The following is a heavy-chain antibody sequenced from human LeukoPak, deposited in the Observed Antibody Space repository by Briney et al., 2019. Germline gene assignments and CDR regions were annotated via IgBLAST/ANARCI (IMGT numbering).Heavy chain of an antibody. CDR1: GGSISSSSYY. Sequence: SETLSLTCTVSGGSISSSSYYWGWIRQPPGKGLEWIGSIYYSGSTYYNPSLKSRVTISVDTSKKQFSLKLSSVTAADTAVYYCARHVQQLVIPGRYYYYMDVWGKGTTVTVSS. D-gene: IGHD6-13*01. CDR2: IYYSGST. V-gene: IGHV4-39*01. CDR3: ARHVQQLVIPGRYYYYMDV. J-gene: IGHJ6*03.